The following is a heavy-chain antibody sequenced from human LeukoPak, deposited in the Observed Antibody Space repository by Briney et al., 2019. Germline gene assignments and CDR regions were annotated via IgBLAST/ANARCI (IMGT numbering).Heavy chain of an antibody. Sequence: PSETLSLTCAVYGGSFSGYYWSWIRQPPGKGLEWIGEINHSGSTNYNPSLKSRVTISVDTSKNQFSLKLSSVTAADTAVYYCARGRPDGYMDVWGKGTTVTVSS. V-gene: IGHV4-34*01. CDR2: INHSGST. D-gene: IGHD6-6*01. CDR3: ARGRPDGYMDV. J-gene: IGHJ6*03. CDR1: GGSFSGYY.